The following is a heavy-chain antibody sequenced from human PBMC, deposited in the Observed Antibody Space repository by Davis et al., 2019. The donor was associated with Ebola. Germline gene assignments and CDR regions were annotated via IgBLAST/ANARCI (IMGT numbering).Heavy chain of an antibody. CDR3: ARVGGYSSGWSDY. CDR2: ISGSGGST. Sequence: GGSLRLSCAASGFTFSSYAMSWVRQAPGKGLEWVSAISGSGGSTYYADSVKGRFTISRDNSKNTLYLQMNSLRAEDTAVYYCARVGGYSSGWSDYWGQGTLVTVSS. J-gene: IGHJ4*02. V-gene: IGHV3-23*01. CDR1: GFTFSSYA. D-gene: IGHD6-19*01.